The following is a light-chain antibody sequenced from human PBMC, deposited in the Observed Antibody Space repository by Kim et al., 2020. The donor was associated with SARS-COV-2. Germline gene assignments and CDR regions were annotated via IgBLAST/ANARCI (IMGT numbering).Light chain of an antibody. CDR2: AKN. CDR3: NSRDSSGNHLV. V-gene: IGLV3-19*01. J-gene: IGLJ2*01. Sequence: ALGQTVRITCQGDSLRTYYPSWYRQKPGQAPVLVIYAKNNRPSGIPDRFSGSSSGNTASLTITGAQAEDEGDFYCNSRDSSGNHLVFGGGTQLTVL. CDR1: SLRTYY.